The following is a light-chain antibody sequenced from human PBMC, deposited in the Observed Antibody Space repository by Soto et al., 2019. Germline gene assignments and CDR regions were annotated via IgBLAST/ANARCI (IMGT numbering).Light chain of an antibody. CDR3: QQYNTYPWT. V-gene: IGKV1-5*01. J-gene: IGKJ1*01. CDR1: QSISSW. CDR2: DAS. Sequence: DIQVTQSPSTLSASVGDRVTFTCRASQSISSWLAWYQQKPGRAPKLLIYDASTLESGVPSRFSGSGSGTEFTLTSSRLQPDDFATYYCQQYNTYPWTFGQGTKVEIK.